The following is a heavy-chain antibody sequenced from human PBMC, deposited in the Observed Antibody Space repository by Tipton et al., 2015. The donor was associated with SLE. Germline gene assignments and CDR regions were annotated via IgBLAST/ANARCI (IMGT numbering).Heavy chain of an antibody. Sequence: SLRLSCAASGFTFSSFAMTWVRQAPGKGLEWVSYISGSGKTIYYADSVKGRFTISRDDAKNSLYLQMNSLRVEDTAVYYCSTEWQYFPHWGQGTLVTVSS. CDR2: ISGSGKTI. D-gene: IGHD5-12*01. CDR3: STEWQYFPH. J-gene: IGHJ1*01. V-gene: IGHV3-48*03. CDR1: GFTFSSFA.